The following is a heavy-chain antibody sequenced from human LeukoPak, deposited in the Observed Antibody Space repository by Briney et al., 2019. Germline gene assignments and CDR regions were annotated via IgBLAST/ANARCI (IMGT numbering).Heavy chain of an antibody. CDR2: TWYDGSKE. CDR3: ARDLHPSGWSDFDY. CDR1: GFILSNYG. V-gene: IGHV3-33*01. J-gene: IGHJ4*02. D-gene: IGHD6-19*01. Sequence: GGSLRLSCAASGFILSNYGMHWVRQAPGKGLEWVAVTWYDGSKEYYADSVKGRFTISRDISKNTLYLQMNSLRVEDTAVYYCARDLHPSGWSDFDYWGQGTLDTVSS.